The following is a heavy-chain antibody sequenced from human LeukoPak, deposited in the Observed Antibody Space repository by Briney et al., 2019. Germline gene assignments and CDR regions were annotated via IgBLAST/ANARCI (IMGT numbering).Heavy chain of an antibody. CDR3: ARDLLVMVVASPVDY. V-gene: IGHV4-39*07. CDR2: IYYSGST. CDR1: GFTFSSYS. D-gene: IGHD2-15*01. J-gene: IGHJ4*02. Sequence: GSLRLSCAASGFTFSSYSMNWVRQAPGKGLEWLGSIYYSGSTYYNPSLKSRVTISVDTSKNQFSLKLSSVTAADTAVYYCARDLLVMVVASPVDYWGQGTLVTVSS.